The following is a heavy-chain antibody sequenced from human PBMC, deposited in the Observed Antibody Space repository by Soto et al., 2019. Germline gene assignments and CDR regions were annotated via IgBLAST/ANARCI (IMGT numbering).Heavy chain of an antibody. V-gene: IGHV4-59*01. J-gene: IGHJ4*02. D-gene: IGHD3-22*01. Sequence: XATLSLTCTVSDGSISNFYWSWIRQPAGKGLEWIGYISSSGNTNYNPSLKSRVSISVDTSKNQFSLNLTSVTAADTGVYYCARAPMVLTRSYFDSWGQGTPVTV. CDR3: ARAPMVLTRSYFDS. CDR2: ISSSGNT. CDR1: DGSISNFY.